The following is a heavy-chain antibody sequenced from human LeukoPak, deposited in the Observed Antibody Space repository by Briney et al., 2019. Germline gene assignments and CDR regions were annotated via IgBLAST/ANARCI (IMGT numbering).Heavy chain of an antibody. J-gene: IGHJ4*02. CDR1: GGSISSGSSYWGRGSYY. CDR3: ARDLGD. CDR2: IDYSGGT. V-gene: IGHV4-39*07. D-gene: IGHD1-26*01. Sequence: SETLSLTCTVSGGSISSGSSYWGRGSYYWGWIRQPPGKGLEWIGSIDYSGGTYYNPSLKSRLTMSVDTSKNHFSLKLSSVTAADTAVYYCARDLGDWGQGTLVTVSS.